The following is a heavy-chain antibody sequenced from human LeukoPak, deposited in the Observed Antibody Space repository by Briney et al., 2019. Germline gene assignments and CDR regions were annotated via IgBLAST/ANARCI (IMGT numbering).Heavy chain of an antibody. V-gene: IGHV1-2*06. D-gene: IGHD3-10*01. CDR3: ARDYSGSGSYLFDY. Sequence: ASVKVSCKASGYTFTGYYMHWVRQAPGQGLEWMGRINPNSGGTNYAQKFQGRVTMTRDTSISTAYMELSRLRSDDTAVYYCARDYSGSGSYLFDYWGQGTLVTVSS. J-gene: IGHJ4*02. CDR1: GYTFTGYY. CDR2: INPNSGGT.